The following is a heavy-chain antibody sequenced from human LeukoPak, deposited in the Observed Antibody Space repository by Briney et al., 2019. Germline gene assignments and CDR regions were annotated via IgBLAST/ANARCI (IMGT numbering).Heavy chain of an antibody. D-gene: IGHD2-15*01. CDR2: ISSSGSTI. Sequence: GGSLRLSCAASGFSFSVYYMSWIRQAPGKGLEWVSYISSSGSTIYHAVSVKGRFTISRDNAKNSLYLQMNSLRAEEWAVYYSVRDGYCSGGSCYSGGTSPIDYWGQGTLVTVSS. J-gene: IGHJ4*02. CDR1: GFSFSVYY. V-gene: IGHV3-11*04. CDR3: VRDGYCSGGSCYSGGTSPIDY.